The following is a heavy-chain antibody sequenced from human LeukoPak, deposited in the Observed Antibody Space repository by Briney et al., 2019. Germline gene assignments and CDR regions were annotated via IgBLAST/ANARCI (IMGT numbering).Heavy chain of an antibody. J-gene: IGHJ5*02. D-gene: IGHD4-17*01. Sequence: SETLSLTCSVSGGSISNYYWSWIRQPPGQGLEWIGDIYYSARTNYNPSLKSRVTISVDKSKNQFSLKLSSVTAADTAVYYCARITVTTETNWFDPWGQGTLVTVSS. CDR3: ARITVTTETNWFDP. CDR2: IYYSART. CDR1: GGSISNYY. V-gene: IGHV4-59*12.